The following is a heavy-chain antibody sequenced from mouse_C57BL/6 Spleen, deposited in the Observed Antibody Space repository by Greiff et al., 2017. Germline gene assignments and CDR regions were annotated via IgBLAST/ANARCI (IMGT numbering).Heavy chain of an antibody. V-gene: IGHV14-4*01. CDR1: GFNIKDDY. J-gene: IGHJ4*01. CDR2: IDPENGDT. Sequence: EVQLQQSGAELVRPGASVKLSCTASGFNIKDDYMHWVKQRPDQGLEWIGWIDPENGDTEYASKFQGKATITADTSSNTAYLQLSSLTSEDTAVYYYTLLWVRRAMDYWGQGTSVTVSS. CDR3: TLLWVRRAMDY. D-gene: IGHD2-14*01.